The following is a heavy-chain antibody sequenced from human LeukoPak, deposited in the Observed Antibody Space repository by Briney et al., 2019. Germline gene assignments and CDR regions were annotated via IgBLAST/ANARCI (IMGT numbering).Heavy chain of an antibody. CDR1: GFTFSDHY. CDR3: ARTARLLDY. CDR2: ISNGGNTK. Sequence: GGSLRLSCATSGFTFSDHYMSWVRQAPGKGLEWVSYISNGGNTKTYADSVKGRFTISRDNADNSLYLEMNSLRAEDTAVYYCARTARLLDYWGQGTLVTVSS. D-gene: IGHD6-6*01. V-gene: IGHV3-11*04. J-gene: IGHJ4*02.